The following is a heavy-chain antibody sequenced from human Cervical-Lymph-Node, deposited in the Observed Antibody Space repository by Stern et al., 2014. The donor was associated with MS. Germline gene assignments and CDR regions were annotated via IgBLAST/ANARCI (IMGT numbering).Heavy chain of an antibody. D-gene: IGHD1-14*01. CDR3: ARQTTAWASDV. V-gene: IGHV5-51*01. CDR1: GFKFSIYW. J-gene: IGHJ4*02. Sequence: EVQLVESGAELIRPGESLKISCKGSGFKFSIYWIAWVRQMPGKGLEWMGIIQPGDPETRSSPSFQGQVTMSADKYPSTAYLQWSSLNASDTAMYFCARQTTAWASDVWGQGTLVTVSS. CDR2: IQPGDPET.